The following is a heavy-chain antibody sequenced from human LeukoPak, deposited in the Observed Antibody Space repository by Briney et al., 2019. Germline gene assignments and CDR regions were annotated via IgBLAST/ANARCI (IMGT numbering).Heavy chain of an antibody. CDR2: FYYSGST. V-gene: IGHV4-61*08. Sequence: AETLSLTCAVSGYFISIGDYWGWIRPTPGKGLECIGYFYYSGSTKYNHSLNSRVTMSVDTSKNQFSLKPSSVTAADTAVYYCAGRGKTTINYWGQGTLVTVSS. J-gene: IGHJ4*02. D-gene: IGHD3-9*01. CDR1: GYFISIGDY. CDR3: AGRGKTTINY.